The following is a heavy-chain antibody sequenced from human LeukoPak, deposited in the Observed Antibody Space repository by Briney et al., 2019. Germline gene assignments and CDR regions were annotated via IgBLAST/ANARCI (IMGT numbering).Heavy chain of an antibody. CDR3: ARADGYSSSWYGFDY. CDR1: GFTFSSYA. J-gene: IGHJ4*02. CDR2: ISGSGGST. Sequence: GGSLRLSCAASGFTFSSYAMSWVRQAPGKGLEWVSAISGSGGSTYYADSVKGRFTISRDNSKNTLYLQMNSLRAEDTAVYYCARADGYSSSWYGFDYWGQGTLVTVSS. D-gene: IGHD6-13*01. V-gene: IGHV3-23*01.